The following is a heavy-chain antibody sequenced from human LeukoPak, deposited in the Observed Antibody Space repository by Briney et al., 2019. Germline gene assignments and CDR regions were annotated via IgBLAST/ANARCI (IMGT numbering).Heavy chain of an antibody. J-gene: IGHJ6*02. V-gene: IGHV1-8*01. D-gene: IGHD3-16*02. CDR3: AREGIVYYGMDV. CDR1: GYTFTSYN. Sequence: ASVKVSCKASGYTFTSYNINWVRQATGQGLEWMGWMNPNSGYTGYAQKFQGRVTMTRNTSISTAYMELSSLISEDTAVFYCAREGIVYYGMDVWGQGTTVTVS. CDR2: MNPNSGYT.